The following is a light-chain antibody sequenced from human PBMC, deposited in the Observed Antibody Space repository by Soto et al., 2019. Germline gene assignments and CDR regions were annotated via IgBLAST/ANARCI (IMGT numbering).Light chain of an antibody. J-gene: IGLJ1*01. CDR2: EVS. Sequence: QSALTQPASVPGSPGQSITISCTGTSSDVGGYNYVSWYQQHPGKAPKLMIYEVSNRPLGVSNRFSGSKSGNTASLTISGLQAEDEADYYCTSYTSSSTLDVFGTGTKVTVL. CDR3: TSYTSSSTLDV. CDR1: SSDVGGYNY. V-gene: IGLV2-14*01.